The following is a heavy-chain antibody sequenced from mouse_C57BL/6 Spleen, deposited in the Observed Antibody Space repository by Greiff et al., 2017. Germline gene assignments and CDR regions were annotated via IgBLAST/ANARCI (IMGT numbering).Heavy chain of an antibody. Sequence: VQLQQSGAELVKPGASVKMSCKASGYTFTSYWITWVKQRPGQGLEWIGDIYPGSGSTNYNEKFKSKATLTVDTSSSTADMQLSSLTSEDSAFYDWARDGTDYWGQGTTLTVSS. V-gene: IGHV1-55*01. CDR1: GYTFTSYW. CDR3: ARDGTDY. CDR2: IYPGSGST. J-gene: IGHJ2*01. D-gene: IGHD4-1*01.